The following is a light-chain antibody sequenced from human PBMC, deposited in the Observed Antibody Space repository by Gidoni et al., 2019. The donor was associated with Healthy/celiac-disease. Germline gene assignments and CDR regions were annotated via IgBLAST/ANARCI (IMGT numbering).Light chain of an antibody. J-gene: IGLJ3*02. V-gene: IGLV1-40*01. Sequence: QSVLTQPPSVSGAPGQSVTISCTGSSSNIGAGYDVHWYQQLPGPAPKLLIYGHSNRPSGVPDRFSGSKSVTSASLAITGLQAEDEADYYCQSYDSSLSGSVFGGGTKLTVL. CDR2: GHS. CDR1: SSNIGAGYD. CDR3: QSYDSSLSGSV.